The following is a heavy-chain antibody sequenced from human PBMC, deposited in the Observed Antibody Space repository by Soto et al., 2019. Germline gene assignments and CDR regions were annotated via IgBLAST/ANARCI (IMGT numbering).Heavy chain of an antibody. V-gene: IGHV4-34*01. Sequence: QVQLQQWGAGLLKPSETLSLTCAVYGGSFSGYYWSWIRQPPGKGLEWIGEINHSGSTNYNPSLKSRVTISLDTSKNQFSLKLSSVTAADTAVYYCARYYGGNSDWYFDLWGRGTLVTVSS. CDR2: INHSGST. CDR1: GGSFSGYY. D-gene: IGHD2-21*02. J-gene: IGHJ2*01. CDR3: ARYYGGNSDWYFDL.